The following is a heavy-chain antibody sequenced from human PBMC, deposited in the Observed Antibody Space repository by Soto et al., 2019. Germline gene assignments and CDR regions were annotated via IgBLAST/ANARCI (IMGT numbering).Heavy chain of an antibody. J-gene: IGHJ6*02. CDR2: ISYDGSNK. CDR1: GFTFSSYT. D-gene: IGHD4-17*01. Sequence: GGSLRLSCVASGFTFSSYTMHWVRQAPGKGLEWVALISYDGSNKYYADSVKGRITISRDNSNKTLFLQENSLRAEDTAVYVWAKESGYYVNLNYGMDVWGQGTTVTVSS. V-gene: IGHV3-30*18. CDR3: AKESGYYVNLNYGMDV.